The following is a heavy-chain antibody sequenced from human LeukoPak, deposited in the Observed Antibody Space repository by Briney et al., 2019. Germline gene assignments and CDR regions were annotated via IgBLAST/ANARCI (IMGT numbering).Heavy chain of an antibody. CDR2: MNPNSGNT. D-gene: IGHD6-6*01. CDR1: GYTFTSYD. V-gene: IGHV1-8*01. CDR3: ARVRGIAARLRSDAFDI. Sequence: ASVKVSCKASGYTFTSYDINWVRQATGQGLEWMGWMNPNSGNTGYAQKFQGRVTMTRNTSISTAYMELSSLRSEDTAVYYCARVRGIAARLRSDAFDIWGQGTMVTVSS. J-gene: IGHJ3*02.